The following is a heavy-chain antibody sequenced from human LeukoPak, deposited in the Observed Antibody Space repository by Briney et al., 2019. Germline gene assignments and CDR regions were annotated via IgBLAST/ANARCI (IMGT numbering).Heavy chain of an antibody. CDR2: IYYSGST. D-gene: IGHD3-3*01. CDR1: GGSISSYY. J-gene: IGHJ3*02. V-gene: IGHV4-59*01. CDR3: AREGNGFWSGLWAFDI. Sequence: PSETLSLTCTVSGGSISSYYWSWIRQPPGKGLEWIGYIYYSGSTNYNPSLKSRVTISVDTSKNQFSLKLSSVTAADTAVYYCAREGNGFWSGLWAFDIWGQGTMVTVSS.